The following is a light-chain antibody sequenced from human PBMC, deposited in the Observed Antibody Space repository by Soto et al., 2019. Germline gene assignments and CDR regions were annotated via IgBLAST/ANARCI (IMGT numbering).Light chain of an antibody. CDR2: EVS. CDR1: SSDVGTYNY. CDR3: SSYTSSSTLVL. V-gene: IGLV2-14*01. Sequence: QSVLTQPASVSGSPGLSITISCTGTSSDVGTYNYVSWYQQHPGKAPKLMIYEVSHRPSGISNRFSGSKSGSTASLTISGLQAEDEADYFCSSYTSSSTLVLFGGGTKLTVL. J-gene: IGLJ3*02.